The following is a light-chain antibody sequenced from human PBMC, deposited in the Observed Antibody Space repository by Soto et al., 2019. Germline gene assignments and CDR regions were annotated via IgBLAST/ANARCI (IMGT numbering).Light chain of an antibody. CDR1: QSVSSN. CDR3: KQYNNWPQT. J-gene: IGKJ1*01. Sequence: DIVMTQSPATLSVPPPERATLPCRASQSVSSNLAWYQQKPGQAPRLLIYGASTRATGIPARVSGSGSGTEFTLTISSLQSEEFAVYYCKQYNNWPQTFGQGTKVDIK. V-gene: IGKV3-15*01. CDR2: GAS.